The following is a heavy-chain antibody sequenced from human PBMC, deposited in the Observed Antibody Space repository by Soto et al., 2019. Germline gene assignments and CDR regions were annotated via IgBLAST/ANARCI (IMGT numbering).Heavy chain of an antibody. CDR3: AKDGDLYSGYFDY. J-gene: IGHJ4*02. V-gene: IGHV3-23*01. CDR1: GFIFNNYA. CDR2: LTSTGGT. D-gene: IGHD3-10*01. Sequence: EVQLLESGGGLVQPGGSLRLSCAASGFIFNNYAMSWVRQAPGKGLEWVSTLTSTGGTYYADSVKGRFPISRDSSKNTLYLQMYNLRAEDTAVYYCAKDGDLYSGYFDYWGQGTLVTVSS.